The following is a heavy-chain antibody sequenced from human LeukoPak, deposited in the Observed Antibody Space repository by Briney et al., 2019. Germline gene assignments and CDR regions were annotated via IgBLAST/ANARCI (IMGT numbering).Heavy chain of an antibody. CDR3: ARDPIGLSTVIPEHC. CDR1: GFTFSSYW. J-gene: IGHJ4*02. Sequence: GGSLRLSCAASGFTFSSYWMSWVRQAPGKGLEWVANIKQDGSEKYCVDSVKGRFTMSRDNARNSLYLQMNSLRAEDTAVYYCARDPIGLSTVIPEHCWGQGTLVTVSS. D-gene: IGHD4-17*01. CDR2: IKQDGSEK. V-gene: IGHV3-7*01.